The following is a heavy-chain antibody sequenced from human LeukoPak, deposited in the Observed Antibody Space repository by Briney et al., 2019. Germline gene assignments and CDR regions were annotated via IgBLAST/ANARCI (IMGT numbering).Heavy chain of an antibody. D-gene: IGHD5-12*01. CDR3: ARTYSAYGQFDF. V-gene: IGHV4-59*01. CDR2: IYYSGTT. CDR1: GGSISGYY. J-gene: IGHJ4*02. Sequence: SQTLSLTCTASGGSISGYYWSWIRQPPGKGLEWIGYIYYSGTTTYNPSLKSRVTILVDTSKNQFSLKLSSVTAADTAVYYCARTYSAYGQFDFWGQGTLVTVSS.